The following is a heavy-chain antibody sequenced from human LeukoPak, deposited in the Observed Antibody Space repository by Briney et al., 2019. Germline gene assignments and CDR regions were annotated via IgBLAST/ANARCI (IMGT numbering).Heavy chain of an antibody. J-gene: IGHJ4*02. V-gene: IGHV1-24*01. CDR3: ATESGYYYDSSGSFDY. D-gene: IGHD3-22*01. CDR1: GYTLTELS. Sequence: ASVTVSFKVSGYTLTELSMHWVRQAPGKGLEWMGGFDPEDGETIYAQKFQGRVTMTEDTSTDTAYMELSSLRSEDTAVYYCATESGYYYDSSGSFDYWGQGTLVTVSS. CDR2: FDPEDGET.